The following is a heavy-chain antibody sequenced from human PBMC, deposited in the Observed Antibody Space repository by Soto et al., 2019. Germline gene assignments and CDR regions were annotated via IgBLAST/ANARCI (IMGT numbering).Heavy chain of an antibody. D-gene: IGHD6-19*01. Sequence: QVQLVQSGAEVKKPGASVKVSCKASGYTFTSYGISWVRQAPGQGLEWRGWISAYNGNTSYAQKRQGRVTITTDTSTSTAYMELRSLRSDDTAVYDCARDLAVGLVDYWGQGTLVTVSS. V-gene: IGHV1-18*01. CDR3: ARDLAVGLVDY. CDR2: ISAYNGNT. J-gene: IGHJ4*01. CDR1: GYTFTSYG.